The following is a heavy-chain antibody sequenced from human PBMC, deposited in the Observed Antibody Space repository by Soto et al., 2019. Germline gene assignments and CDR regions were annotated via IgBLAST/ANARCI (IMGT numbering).Heavy chain of an antibody. D-gene: IGHD6-19*01. V-gene: IGHV4-4*07. Sequence: SETLSLTCTVSGGSISSYYWSWIRQPAGKGLEWIGRIYTSGSTNYNHSLKSRVTMSVDTSKNQFSLKLSSVTAADTAVYYCARDRHSSGWYVRDYWGQGTLVTVSS. CDR3: ARDRHSSGWYVRDY. CDR1: GGSISSYY. J-gene: IGHJ4*02. CDR2: IYTSGST.